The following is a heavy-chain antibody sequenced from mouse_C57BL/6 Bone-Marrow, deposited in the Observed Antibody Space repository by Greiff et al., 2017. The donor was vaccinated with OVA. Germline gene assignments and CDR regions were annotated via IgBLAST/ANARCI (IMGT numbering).Heavy chain of an antibody. J-gene: IGHJ2*01. D-gene: IGHD1-2*01. CDR3: ARSGFIDY. CDR2: IYPGDGDT. Sequence: VKLMESGPELVKPGASVKISCKASGYAFSSSWMNWVKQRPGKGLEWIGRIYPGDGDTNYNGKFKGKATLTADKSSSTAYMQLSSLTSEDSAVYFCARSGFIDYWGQGTTLTVSS. V-gene: IGHV1-82*01. CDR1: GYAFSSSW.